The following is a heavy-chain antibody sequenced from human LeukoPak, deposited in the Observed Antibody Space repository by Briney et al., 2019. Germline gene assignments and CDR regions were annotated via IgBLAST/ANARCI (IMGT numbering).Heavy chain of an antibody. J-gene: IGHJ4*02. CDR3: AKDLIAWLGEHLSYFDY. V-gene: IGHV3-23*01. CDR1: GFTFSSYA. D-gene: IGHD3-10*01. CDR2: ISGSGGST. Sequence: GGSLRLSCAASGFTFSSYAMSWVRQAPGKGLEWVSAISGSGGSTYYADSVKGRFTISRDNSKNTLYLQMNSLRAEDTAVYYCAKDLIAWLGEHLSYFDYWGQGTLVTVSS.